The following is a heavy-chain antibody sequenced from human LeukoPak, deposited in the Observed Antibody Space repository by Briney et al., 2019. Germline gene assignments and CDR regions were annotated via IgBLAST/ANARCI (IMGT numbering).Heavy chain of an antibody. CDR3: ARVGRLQYGDYVAFDY. CDR1: GFTFTDYY. Sequence: PGASLRLSCATSGFTFTDYYMSWIRQAPGKGLEWVSYISVSGTTMYYADSVKGRFTLSRDNAKNSLYLQMNSLRAEDTAVYYCARVGRLQYGDYVAFDYWGQGALVTVSS. D-gene: IGHD4-17*01. CDR2: ISVSGTTM. J-gene: IGHJ4*02. V-gene: IGHV3-11*01.